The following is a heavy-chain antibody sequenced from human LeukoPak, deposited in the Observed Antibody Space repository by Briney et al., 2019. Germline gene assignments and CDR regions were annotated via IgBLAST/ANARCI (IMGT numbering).Heavy chain of an antibody. J-gene: IGHJ4*02. CDR3: ARDRSEKYSTDY. D-gene: IGHD2-15*01. Sequence: PGKSLRLSCAASGFTFRSYAIHWVRQAPGKGLEWVAFISYDGSIKYYADSVKGRFTISRDNSKNTLSLQMNSLRGEDTAVHYCARDRSEKYSTDYWGQGTLVTVSS. CDR1: GFTFRSYA. CDR2: ISYDGSIK. V-gene: IGHV3-30-3*01.